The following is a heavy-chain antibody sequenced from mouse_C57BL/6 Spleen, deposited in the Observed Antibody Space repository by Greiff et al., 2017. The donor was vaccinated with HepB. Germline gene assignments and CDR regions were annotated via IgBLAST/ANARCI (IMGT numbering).Heavy chain of an antibody. Sequence: QVQLQQPGAELVKPGASVKMSCKASGYTFTSYWTTWVKQRPGKGLEWIGDIYPGSGSTNYNEKFKSKATLTVDTSSSKADMQLSSLTSEDSAVYYCARGEYYGSSPPDAMDNWGQGTSVTVSS. CDR2: IYPGSGST. CDR1: GYTFTSYW. V-gene: IGHV1-55*01. D-gene: IGHD1-1*01. J-gene: IGHJ4*01. CDR3: ARGEYYGSSPPDAMDN.